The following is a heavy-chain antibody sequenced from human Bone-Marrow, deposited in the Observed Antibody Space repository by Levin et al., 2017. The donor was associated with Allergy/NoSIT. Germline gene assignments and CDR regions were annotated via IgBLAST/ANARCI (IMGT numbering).Heavy chain of an antibody. J-gene: IGHJ6*03. Sequence: GGSLRLSCAALGFTFSSYWMTWVRQAPGKGLEWVANIKQDGSEKYYVDSVKGRFTISRDNAKDSLYLQMNSLRAEDTAVYYCARDGYTSGWSLDYYYYMDVWGKGTTVTVSS. CDR3: ARDGYTSGWSLDYYYYMDV. CDR1: GFTFSSYW. D-gene: IGHD6-19*01. CDR2: IKQDGSEK. V-gene: IGHV3-7*04.